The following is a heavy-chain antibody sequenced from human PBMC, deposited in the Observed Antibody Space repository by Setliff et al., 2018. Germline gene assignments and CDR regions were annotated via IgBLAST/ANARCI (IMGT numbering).Heavy chain of an antibody. CDR3: ARRDSTGFYGYSFDP. V-gene: IGHV4-39*01. CDR1: GDSISRSTYY. J-gene: IGHJ5*02. D-gene: IGHD3-22*01. CDR2: VDHSGNT. Sequence: KPSETLSLTCTVSGDSISRSTYYWGWIRQSPGKGLDWIGTVDHSGNTFYNPSLKSRVTISVDTSKTQFSLKLTSVSAADTAVYCCARRDSTGFYGYSFDPWGQGTLVTVSS.